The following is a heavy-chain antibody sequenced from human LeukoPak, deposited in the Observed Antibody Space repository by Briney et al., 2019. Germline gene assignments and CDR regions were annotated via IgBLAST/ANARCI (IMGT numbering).Heavy chain of an antibody. Sequence: GRSLRLSCAASGFTLSSYAMHWVRQAPGKGLEWVAVISYDGSNKYYADSVKGRFTISRDNSKNTLYLQMNSLRAEDTAVYYCARDSSSWYPNSFYFDYWGQGTLVTVSS. CDR3: ARDSSSWYPNSFYFDY. CDR2: ISYDGSNK. D-gene: IGHD6-13*01. V-gene: IGHV3-30*04. J-gene: IGHJ4*02. CDR1: GFTLSSYA.